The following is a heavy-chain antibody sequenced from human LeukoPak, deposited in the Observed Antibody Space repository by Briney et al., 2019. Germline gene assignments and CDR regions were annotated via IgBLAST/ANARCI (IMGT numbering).Heavy chain of an antibody. CDR3: ARGGNSEGWFDP. V-gene: IGHV4-61*02. CDR2: IYTSGST. D-gene: IGHD4-23*01. CDR1: GGSISSGSYY. J-gene: IGHJ5*02. Sequence: SQTLSLTCTVSGGSISSGSYYWSWIRQPAGKGLEWIGRIYTSGSTNYNPSLKSRVTISVDTSKNQFSLKMSSVTAADTAVYFCARGGNSEGWFDPWGQGTLVTVSS.